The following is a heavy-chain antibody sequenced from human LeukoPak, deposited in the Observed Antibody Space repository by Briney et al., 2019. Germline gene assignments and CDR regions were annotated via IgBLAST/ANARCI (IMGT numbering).Heavy chain of an antibody. Sequence: SETLSLTCTVSGVSIDNYYWSWIRQPPGKGLEWIGSIYYSGSTYYNPSLKSRVTISVDTSKNQFSLKLSSVTAADTAVYYCARQSQGVPAALNWFDPWGQGTLVTVSS. J-gene: IGHJ5*02. CDR3: ARQSQGVPAALNWFDP. CDR2: IYYSGST. CDR1: GVSIDNYY. V-gene: IGHV4-39*01. D-gene: IGHD2-2*01.